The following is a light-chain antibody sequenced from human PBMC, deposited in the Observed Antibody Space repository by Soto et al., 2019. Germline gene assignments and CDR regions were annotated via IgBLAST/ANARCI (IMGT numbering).Light chain of an antibody. Sequence: EIVMTQSPATLSVSPGERATLSCRASQSVSNNYLAWYQQKPGQAPRLLIYGASNRATGIPDRFSGSGSGTDFTLTISRLEPEDFAVYYCQQYSSSGTFGQGTKVDIK. J-gene: IGKJ1*01. V-gene: IGKV3-20*01. CDR2: GAS. CDR3: QQYSSSGT. CDR1: QSVSNNY.